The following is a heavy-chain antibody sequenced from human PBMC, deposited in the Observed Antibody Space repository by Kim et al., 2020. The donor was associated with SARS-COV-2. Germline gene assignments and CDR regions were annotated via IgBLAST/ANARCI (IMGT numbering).Heavy chain of an antibody. CDR2: IYPGDSDT. J-gene: IGHJ4*02. V-gene: IGHV5-51*01. CDR1: GYSFNTYW. Sequence: GESLKISCEASGYSFNTYWIAWVRQMPGKGLEWMGIIYPGDSDTKYSPSFQGQVAFSADKSINTAYLQWSSLKASDTAIYYCARHAIVGATLASFDYCVQ. D-gene: IGHD1-26*01. CDR3: ARHAIVGATLASFDY.